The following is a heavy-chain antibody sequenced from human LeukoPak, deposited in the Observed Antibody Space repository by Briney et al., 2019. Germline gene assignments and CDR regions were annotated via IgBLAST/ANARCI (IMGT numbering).Heavy chain of an antibody. D-gene: IGHD6-6*01. CDR2: IKQDGSEK. CDR1: GFIFSNYW. CDR3: ARGVRYFDY. V-gene: IGHV3-7*01. Sequence: PGGSLRLSCAASGFIFSNYWMTWVRQAPGKGLDWVANIKQDGSEKYYVDSVKGRFTISRDNAKNSLYLQINSLRAEDTAVYYCARGVRYFDYWGQGTLVTVPS. J-gene: IGHJ4*02.